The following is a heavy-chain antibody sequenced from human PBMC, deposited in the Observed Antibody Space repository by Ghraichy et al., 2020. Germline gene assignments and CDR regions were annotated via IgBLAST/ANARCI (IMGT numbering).Heavy chain of an antibody. Sequence: ASVKVSCKASGYTFTGYYMHWVRQAPGQGLEWMGWINPNSGGTNYAQKFQGRVTMTRDTSISTAYMELSRLRSDDTAVYYCAILYRWDIVVVPERYNWFDPWGQGTLVTVSS. J-gene: IGHJ5*02. V-gene: IGHV1-2*02. CDR1: GYTFTGYY. CDR3: AILYRWDIVVVPERYNWFDP. CDR2: INPNSGGT. D-gene: IGHD2-2*01.